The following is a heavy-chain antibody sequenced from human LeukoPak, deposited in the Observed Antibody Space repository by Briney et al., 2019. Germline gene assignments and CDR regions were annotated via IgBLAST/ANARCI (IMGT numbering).Heavy chain of an antibody. CDR1: GFTFSSYG. CDR3: AKDLETYYYGSGSYDY. J-gene: IGHJ4*02. D-gene: IGHD3-10*01. Sequence: GGSLRLSCTASGFTFSSYGMHWVRQAPGKGLEWVAVISYDGSNKYYADSVKGRFSISRDNSKNTPYLQMNSLRAEDTAVYYCAKDLETYYYGSGSYDYWGQGTQVTVSS. CDR2: ISYDGSNK. V-gene: IGHV3-30*18.